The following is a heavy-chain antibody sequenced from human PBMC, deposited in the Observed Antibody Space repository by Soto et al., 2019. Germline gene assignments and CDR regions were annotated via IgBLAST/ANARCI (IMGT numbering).Heavy chain of an antibody. CDR3: AREGPAPYYYYGMDV. J-gene: IGHJ6*02. CDR1: GYSFTTYG. V-gene: IGHV1-18*01. CDR2: ISGYNGNT. Sequence: QVQLVQSRGEVKKPGASVKVSCKTSGYSFTTYGISWVRQAPGQGLEWMGWISGYNGNTNYAQKLQGRVTMTTDTSTSTAYMELRSLRSDDTAVYYWAREGPAPYYYYGMDVWGQGSTFTVSS.